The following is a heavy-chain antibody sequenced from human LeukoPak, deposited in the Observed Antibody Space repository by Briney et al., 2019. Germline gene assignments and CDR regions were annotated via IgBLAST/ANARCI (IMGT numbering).Heavy chain of an antibody. CDR3: AGPIVGDAFDI. CDR2: IYHSGST. CDR1: GYSISSGYY. D-gene: IGHD1-26*01. V-gene: IGHV4-38-2*02. J-gene: IGHJ3*02. Sequence: PSETLSLTCTVSGYSISSGYYWGWIRQPPGKGLEWIGSIYHSGSTYYNPSLKSRVTISVDTSKNQFSLKLSSVTAADTAVYYCAGPIVGDAFDIWGQGTMVTVSS.